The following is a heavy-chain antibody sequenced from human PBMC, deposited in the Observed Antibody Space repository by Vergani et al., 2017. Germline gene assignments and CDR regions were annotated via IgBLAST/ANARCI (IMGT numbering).Heavy chain of an antibody. CDR3: ARAGRGSGSPTYYYYYMDV. CDR1: GFTFSSYS. CDR2: ISSSSSTI. D-gene: IGHD3-10*01. J-gene: IGHJ6*03. Sequence: EVLLVESGGGLVQPGGSLRLSCAASGFTFSSYSMNWVRQAPGKGLEWVSYISSSSSTIYYADSVKGRFTISRDNAKNSLYLQMNSLRAEDTAVYYCARAGRGSGSPTYYYYYMDVWGKGTTVTVSS. V-gene: IGHV3-48*01.